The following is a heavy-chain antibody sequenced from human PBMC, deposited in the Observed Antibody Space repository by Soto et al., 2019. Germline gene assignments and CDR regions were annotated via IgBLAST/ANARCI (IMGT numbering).Heavy chain of an antibody. Sequence: EVQLVESGGGLVQPGGSLRLSCAASGFAVSSNYMRWVRQAPWKRLEWVSVIYGGGSTYYADSVKGRFTISRDNSKNTLYLQMNSLRAEDTAVYYCASIQWVSSSHIDYWGQGTLVTVSS. CDR1: GFAVSSNY. J-gene: IGHJ4*02. CDR2: IYGGGST. CDR3: ASIQWVSSSHIDY. D-gene: IGHD6-13*01. V-gene: IGHV3-66*01.